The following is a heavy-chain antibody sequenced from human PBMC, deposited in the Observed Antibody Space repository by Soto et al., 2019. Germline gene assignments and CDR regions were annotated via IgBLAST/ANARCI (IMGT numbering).Heavy chain of an antibody. CDR2: ISGRGGST. D-gene: IGHD2-2*01. CDR1: GFTFSSYA. J-gene: IGHJ6*02. CDR3: AKDSTPNAYYYGMDV. Sequence: GGSLRLSCAASGFTFSSYAMSWVRQAPGKGLEWVSAISGRGGSTYYADSVKGRFTISRDNSKNTLYLQMNSLRAEDTAVYYCAKDSTPNAYYYGMDVWGQGTTVTVSS. V-gene: IGHV3-23*01.